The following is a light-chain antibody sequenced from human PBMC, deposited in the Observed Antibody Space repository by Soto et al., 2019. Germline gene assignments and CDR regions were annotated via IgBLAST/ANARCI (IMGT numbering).Light chain of an antibody. V-gene: IGLV1-47*01. CDR1: SSNIGRNY. CDR2: RNN. CDR3: AAWDDSLSGAV. Sequence: QSVLTQPPSASGTPGQKVTISCSGSSSNIGRNYVYWYQQFPGTAPKLLIDRNNQRPSGVPDRFSGSKSGTSASLVISGLRSEDEADYYCAAWDDSLSGAVFGGGTQLTLL. J-gene: IGLJ7*01.